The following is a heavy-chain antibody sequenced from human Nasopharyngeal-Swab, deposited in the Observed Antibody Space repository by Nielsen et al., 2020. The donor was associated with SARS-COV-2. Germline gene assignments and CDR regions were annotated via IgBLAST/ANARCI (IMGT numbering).Heavy chain of an antibody. CDR3: ARDSGGAAAGTPFDY. V-gene: IGHV3-33*01. CDR2: IWYDGSNK. D-gene: IGHD6-13*01. CDR1: GFTFSSYG. J-gene: IGHJ4*02. Sequence: GESLKISCAASGFTFSSYGMHWVRQAPGKGLEWVAVIWYDGSNKYYADSVKGRFTISRDNSKNTLYLQMNSLRAEDTAVYYCARDSGGAAAGTPFDYWGQGTLVTVSS.